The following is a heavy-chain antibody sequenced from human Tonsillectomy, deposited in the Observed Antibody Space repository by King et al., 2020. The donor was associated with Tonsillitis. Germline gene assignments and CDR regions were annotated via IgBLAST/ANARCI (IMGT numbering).Heavy chain of an antibody. Sequence: EVQLVESGGGLVKPGGSLRLSCAASGFTFSNAWMSWVRQAPGKGLEWVGRIKSKTDGGTTDYAAPVKGRFTISRDDSKNPLYLQMNSLKIEDTAVYYCTTDYRPVNFDYWGQGTLVTVSS. D-gene: IGHD3-16*02. J-gene: IGHJ4*02. CDR1: GFTFSNAW. CDR3: TTDYRPVNFDY. V-gene: IGHV3-15*01. CDR2: IKSKTDGGTT.